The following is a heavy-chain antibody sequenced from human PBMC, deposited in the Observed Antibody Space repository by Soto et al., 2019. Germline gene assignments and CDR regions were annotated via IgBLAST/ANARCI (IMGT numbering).Heavy chain of an antibody. Sequence: PSETLSLTCTVSGGSVSSGSYYWSWIRQPPGKGLEWIGYIYYSGSTNYNPSLKSRVTISVDTPKNQFSLKLSSVTAADTAVYYCARDRPRGCYYLGYYYGMDVWGQGTTVTV. CDR1: GGSVSSGSYY. D-gene: IGHD1-26*01. J-gene: IGHJ6*02. V-gene: IGHV4-61*01. CDR3: ARDRPRGCYYLGYYYGMDV. CDR2: IYYSGST.